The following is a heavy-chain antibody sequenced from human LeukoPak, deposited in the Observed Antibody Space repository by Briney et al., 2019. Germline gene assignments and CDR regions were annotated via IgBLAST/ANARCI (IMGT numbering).Heavy chain of an antibody. CDR1: GGSISSYY. J-gene: IGHJ4*02. V-gene: IGHV4-59*12. CDR3: ARTYSSSWYTDY. Sequence: SETLSLTCTVSGGSISSYYWTWIRQPPGRGLEWIGYIYHRGSANYNPSLKSRVTIAVDTSKNQFSLKLSSVTAADTAVYYCARTYSSSWYTDYWGQGTLVTVSS. D-gene: IGHD6-13*01. CDR2: IYHRGSA.